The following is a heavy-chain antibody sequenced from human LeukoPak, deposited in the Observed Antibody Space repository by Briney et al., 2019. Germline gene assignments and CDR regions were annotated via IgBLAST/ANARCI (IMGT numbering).Heavy chain of an antibody. CDR1: GGTFSSYA. CDR2: IIPIFGTA. D-gene: IGHD3-3*01. J-gene: IGHJ5*02. Sequence: SVKVSCKASGGTFSSYAISWVRQASGQGLEWRGGIIPIFGTANYAQKFQGRVTITTDESTSTAYMELSSLRSEDTAVYYCARVGVSGYTDWFDPWGQGTLVTVSS. V-gene: IGHV1-69*05. CDR3: ARVGVSGYTDWFDP.